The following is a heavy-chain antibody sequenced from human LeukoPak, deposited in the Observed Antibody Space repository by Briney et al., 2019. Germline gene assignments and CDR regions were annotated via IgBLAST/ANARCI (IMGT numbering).Heavy chain of an antibody. V-gene: IGHV3-23*01. D-gene: IGHD6-25*01. CDR3: AAERRTFWYFDF. CDR2: ISSSGST. J-gene: IGHJ2*01. CDR1: GFTFSSYA. Sequence: GGSLRLSCAASGFTFSSYAMSWVRQAPGKGLQWVSGISSSGSTYYADSVKGRFTISTDNSRNTVHLQMNSLRDADTAIYYCAAERRTFWYFDFWGRGTHVTVSS.